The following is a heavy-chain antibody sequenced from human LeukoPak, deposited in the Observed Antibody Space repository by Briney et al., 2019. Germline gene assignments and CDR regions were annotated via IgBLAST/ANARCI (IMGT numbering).Heavy chain of an antibody. D-gene: IGHD4-17*01. CDR3: ARGLSTTVTYTDY. CDR2: VYHSGTT. CDR1: GGSITSSQHW. Sequence: SETLSLTCAVSGGSITSSQHWWSWARQPPGKGLEGIGEVYHSGTTNYNPSLKSRVTMSLDKSKNQFSLRLSSVTAADTAVYYCARGLSTTVTYTDYWGQGTLVTVSS. J-gene: IGHJ4*02. V-gene: IGHV4-4*02.